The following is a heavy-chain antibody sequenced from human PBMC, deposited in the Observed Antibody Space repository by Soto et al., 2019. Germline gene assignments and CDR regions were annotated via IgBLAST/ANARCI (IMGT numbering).Heavy chain of an antibody. CDR3: AGDQNCRGTMIVVVITGGYYGMDV. V-gene: IGHV1-18*01. D-gene: IGHD3-22*01. Sequence: ASVKVSCKASGYTFTSYGISWVRQAPGQGLEGLGWISAYNGNTNYAQKLQGRVTMTTDTSTSTAYMELRSLRSDDTAVYYCAGDQNCRGTMIVVVITGGYYGMDVWGQGTMVTVSS. CDR2: ISAYNGNT. CDR1: GYTFTSYG. J-gene: IGHJ6*02.